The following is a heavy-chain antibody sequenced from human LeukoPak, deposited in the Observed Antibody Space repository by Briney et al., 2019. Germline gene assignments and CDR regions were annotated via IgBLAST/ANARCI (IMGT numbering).Heavy chain of an antibody. J-gene: IGHJ3*02. CDR1: GGSISSGSYY. D-gene: IGHD3-22*01. CDR3: ASTYYDSSGYYEANDAFDI. CDR2: IYTSGST. V-gene: IGHV4-61*02. Sequence: SETLSLTCTVSGGSISSGSYYWSWIRQPAGKGLEWIGRIYTSGSTNYNPSLKSRVTISVGTSKNQFSLKLSSVTAADTAVYYCASTYYDSSGYYEANDAFDIWGQGAMVTVSS.